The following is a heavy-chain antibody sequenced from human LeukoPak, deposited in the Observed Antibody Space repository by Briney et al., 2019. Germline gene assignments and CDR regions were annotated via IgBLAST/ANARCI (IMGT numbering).Heavy chain of an antibody. CDR2: ISGSGGST. CDR3: AKEVAVRGVFDY. Sequence: GGSLRLSCAAPGFTFSSYGMSWVRQAPGKGLEWVSAISGSGGSTYYADSVKGRFTISRDNSKNTLYLQMNSLRAEDTAVYYCAKEVAVRGVFDYWGQGTLVTVSS. V-gene: IGHV3-23*01. CDR1: GFTFSSYG. D-gene: IGHD3-10*01. J-gene: IGHJ4*02.